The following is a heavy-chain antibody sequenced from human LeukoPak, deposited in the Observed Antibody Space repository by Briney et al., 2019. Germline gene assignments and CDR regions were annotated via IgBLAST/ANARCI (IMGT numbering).Heavy chain of an antibody. J-gene: IGHJ6*02. CDR3: ARDGSSGWDRYYYYGMDV. CDR1: GFTFSSYS. D-gene: IGHD6-19*01. V-gene: IGHV3-21*01. CDR2: ISSSSSYT. Sequence: GGSLRLSCAASGFTFSSYSMNWVRQAPGKGLEWVSSISSSSSYTYHADSVKGRFTISRNNAKSSLYLQMDSLRAEDTAVYYCARDGSSGWDRYYYYGMDVWGQGTTVTVSS.